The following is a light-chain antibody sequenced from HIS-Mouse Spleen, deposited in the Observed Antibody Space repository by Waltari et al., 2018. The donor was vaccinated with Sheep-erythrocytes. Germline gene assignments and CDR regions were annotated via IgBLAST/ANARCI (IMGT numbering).Light chain of an antibody. CDR1: SSYVGSYNL. J-gene: IGLJ2*01. CDR2: EGS. Sequence: QSALTQPASVSGSPGQSITIPCTGTSSYVGSYNLVSWYQQHPGKAPKLMIYEGSKRPSGVSNRFSGSKSGNTASLTISGLQAEDEADYYCCSYAGSSTFDVVFGGGTKLTVL. CDR3: CSYAGSSTFDVV. V-gene: IGLV2-23*03.